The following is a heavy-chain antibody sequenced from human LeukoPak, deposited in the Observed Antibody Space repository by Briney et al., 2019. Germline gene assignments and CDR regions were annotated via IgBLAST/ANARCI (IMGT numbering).Heavy chain of an antibody. CDR1: GGSISSYY. V-gene: IGHV4-59*01. CDR3: ARGTYPDTVRDNYDILTEKAEDYYMDV. CDR2: IYYSGST. Sequence: ASETLSLTCTVSGGSISSYYWSWIRQPPGKGLEWIGYIYYSGSTNYNPSLKSRVTISVDTSKNQFSLKLSSVTAADTAVYYCARGTYPDTVRDNYDILTEKAEDYYMDVWGKGTTVTVSS. J-gene: IGHJ6*03. D-gene: IGHD3-9*01.